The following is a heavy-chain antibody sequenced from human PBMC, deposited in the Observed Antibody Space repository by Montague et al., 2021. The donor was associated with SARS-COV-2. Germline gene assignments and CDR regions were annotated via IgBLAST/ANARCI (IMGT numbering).Heavy chain of an antibody. V-gene: IGHV4-39*01. Sequence: SETLSLTCTVSGDSTSCPNCYWGWIRQAPGKRLDWIGTIYNSGTTYYNPSLKSRLTISIDTSKNQLSLKLTSVTAADTAVYYCARHRNYGDHSLDNWFHPWGQGTLVTVSS. J-gene: IGHJ5*02. D-gene: IGHD4-17*01. CDR2: IYNSGTT. CDR1: GDSTSCPNCY. CDR3: ARHRNYGDHSLDNWFHP.